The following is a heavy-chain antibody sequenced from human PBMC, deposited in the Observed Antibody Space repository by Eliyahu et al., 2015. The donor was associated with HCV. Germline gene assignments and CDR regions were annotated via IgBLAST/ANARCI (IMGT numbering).Heavy chain of an antibody. J-gene: IGHJ4*02. CDR3: AKFERPLKRITIFGGHPYYFDY. CDR2: ISGSGGST. D-gene: IGHD3-3*01. Sequence: EVQLLESGGGLVQPGGSLRLSCAASGFXSXXYAMXWVRQAPGKGLAWVSAISGSGGSTYYADSVKGRFTISRDNSKNTLYLQMNSLRAEDTAVYYCAKFERPLKRITIFGGHPYYFDYWGQGTLVTVSS. CDR1: GFXSXXYA. V-gene: IGHV3-23*01.